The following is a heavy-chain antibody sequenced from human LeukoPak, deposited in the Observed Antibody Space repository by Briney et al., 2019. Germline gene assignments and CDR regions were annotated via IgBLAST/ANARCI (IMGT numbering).Heavy chain of an antibody. CDR1: GFTFSTNS. Sequence: GGSLRLSCAASGFTFSTNSTNWVRQAPGKGLEWVSSISSSGTYIYYADSVKGRFTISRDNAKNSLYLQMNSLRVEDMAFYYCARDRWFGESLPAHFEYWGQGTLVTVSS. V-gene: IGHV3-21*01. J-gene: IGHJ4*02. CDR3: ARDRWFGESLPAHFEY. CDR2: ISSSGTYI. D-gene: IGHD3-10*01.